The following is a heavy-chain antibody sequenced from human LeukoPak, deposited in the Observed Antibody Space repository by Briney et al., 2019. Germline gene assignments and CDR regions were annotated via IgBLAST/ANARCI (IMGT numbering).Heavy chain of an antibody. J-gene: IGHJ6*02. CDR2: ISYDGSNK. CDR3: AKDRNSSSWYRYYHYGMDV. CDR1: GFTFSSYG. Sequence: PGRSLRLSCAASGFTFSSYGMHWVRQAPGKGLEWVAIISYDGSNKYYADSVKGRLTISRDNSKNTLYLQMNSLRAEDTAVYYCAKDRNSSSWYRYYHYGMDVWGQGTTVTVSS. V-gene: IGHV3-30*18. D-gene: IGHD6-13*01.